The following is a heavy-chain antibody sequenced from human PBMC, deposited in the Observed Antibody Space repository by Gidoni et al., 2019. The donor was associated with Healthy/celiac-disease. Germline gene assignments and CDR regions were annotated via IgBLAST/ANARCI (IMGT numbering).Heavy chain of an antibody. CDR1: GYSLSSGYS. CDR2: IYHSGST. D-gene: IGHD4-17*01. CDR3: ARWGAVAVTKTGYYFDY. J-gene: IGHJ4*02. Sequence: QVQLQESGPGLVKPSETLSLTCAVSGYSLSSGYSWGWIRQPPGKGLEWIGSIYHSGSTYYNPSLKSRVTISVDTSKNQFSLKLSSVTAADTAVYYCARWGAVAVTKTGYYFDYWGQGTLVTVSS. V-gene: IGHV4-38-2*01.